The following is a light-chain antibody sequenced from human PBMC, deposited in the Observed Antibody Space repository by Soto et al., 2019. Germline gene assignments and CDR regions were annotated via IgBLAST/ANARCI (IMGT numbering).Light chain of an antibody. CDR1: SSDVGGYNY. Sequence: QSALTQPASVSGSLGQSITISCTGTSSDVGGYNYVSWYQQQPGNAPKLMIYEVTNRPSGVSDRFSGSKSGNTASLTISGLQAEDEDDYDCSSYTRDINPYLFGTGTKVTVL. CDR2: EVT. CDR3: SSYTRDINPYL. V-gene: IGLV2-14*01. J-gene: IGLJ1*01.